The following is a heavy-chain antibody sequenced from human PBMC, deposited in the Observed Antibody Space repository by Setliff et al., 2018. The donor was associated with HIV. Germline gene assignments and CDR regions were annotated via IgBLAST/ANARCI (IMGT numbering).Heavy chain of an antibody. CDR3: VKGYDVLTANPDS. J-gene: IGHJ4*02. Sequence: GGSLRLSCAASGFTFSSYAMSWVRQAPGKGLEWVSAISGSGGSTYYADSVKGRFTISRDNAKNSLYLQMNSLRPEDTAFYYCVKGYDVLTANPDSWGQGTLVTVS. V-gene: IGHV3-23*01. D-gene: IGHD3-9*01. CDR1: GFTFSSYA. CDR2: ISGSGGST.